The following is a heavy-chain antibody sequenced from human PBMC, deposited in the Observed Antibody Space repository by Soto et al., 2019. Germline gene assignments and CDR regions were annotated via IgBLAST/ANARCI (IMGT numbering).Heavy chain of an antibody. CDR2: INPSSGST. CDR3: ARVPYSYGSLYYLDF. V-gene: IGHV1-46*01. D-gene: IGHD3-10*01. J-gene: IGHJ4*02. CDR1: GYTFTYYY. Sequence: ASVKVSCKASGYTFTYYYIHWVRQAPGQGLEWMGIINPSSGSTTYAQKFQGRVTMTRDTSTSTVYMELASLTSEDTAIYYCARVPYSYGSLYYLDFWGQGTLVTVSS.